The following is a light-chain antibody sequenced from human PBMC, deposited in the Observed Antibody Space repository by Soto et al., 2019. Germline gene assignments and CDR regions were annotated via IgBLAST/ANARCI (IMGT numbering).Light chain of an antibody. Sequence: EIVLTQSPATLYFSPGERATLSCRASQSVSSYLAWYQQKPGQAHRLLIYDASNRATGIPARFSGSGSGTDFTLTISSLEPEDFAVYYCQQRSNWPPWTFGQGTKVEIK. J-gene: IGKJ1*01. CDR3: QQRSNWPPWT. V-gene: IGKV3-11*01. CDR1: QSVSSY. CDR2: DAS.